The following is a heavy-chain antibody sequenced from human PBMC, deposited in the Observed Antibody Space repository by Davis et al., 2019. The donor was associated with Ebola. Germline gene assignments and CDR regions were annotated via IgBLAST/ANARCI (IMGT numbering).Heavy chain of an antibody. Sequence: SVKVSCKASGGTFSSYAISWVRQAPGQGLEWMGRIIPILGIANYAQKFQGRVTITADKSTSTAYMELSSLRSEDTAMYYCARYKRVYCSSTSCYYYYYYGMDVWGQGTTVTVSS. CDR2: IIPILGIA. CDR1: GGTFSSYA. D-gene: IGHD2-2*01. V-gene: IGHV1-69*04. J-gene: IGHJ6*02. CDR3: ARYKRVYCSSTSCYYYYYYGMDV.